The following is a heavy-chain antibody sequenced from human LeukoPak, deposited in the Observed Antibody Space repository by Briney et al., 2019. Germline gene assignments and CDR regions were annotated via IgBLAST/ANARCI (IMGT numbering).Heavy chain of an antibody. Sequence: GGSLRLSCAASGFTFSSYAVHWVRQAPGKGLEWVAVISYDGSNKYYADSVKGRFTISRDNSKNTLYLQMNSLRAEDTAVYYCARDGAPSGSSVGGFDYWGQGTLVTVSS. D-gene: IGHD1-26*01. CDR1: GFTFSSYA. CDR2: ISYDGSNK. CDR3: ARDGAPSGSSVGGFDY. V-gene: IGHV3-30-3*01. J-gene: IGHJ4*02.